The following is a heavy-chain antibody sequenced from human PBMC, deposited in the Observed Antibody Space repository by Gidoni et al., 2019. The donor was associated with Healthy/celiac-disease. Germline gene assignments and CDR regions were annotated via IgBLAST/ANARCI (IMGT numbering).Heavy chain of an antibody. D-gene: IGHD6-25*01. Sequence: QVQLVASGRGVVQPGRSLRLSCAAPVFTFSSYGVHWVRPAPGKGLEWVAVISYDGSNKYYADSVKGRFTISRDNSKNTLYLQMNSLRAEDTAVYYCAKDLAVVFTEYYFDYWGQGTLVTVSS. CDR2: ISYDGSNK. V-gene: IGHV3-30*18. CDR3: AKDLAVVFTEYYFDY. CDR1: VFTFSSYG. J-gene: IGHJ4*02.